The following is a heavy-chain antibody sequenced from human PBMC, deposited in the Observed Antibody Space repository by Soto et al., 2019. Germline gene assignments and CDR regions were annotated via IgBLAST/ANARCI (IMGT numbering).Heavy chain of an antibody. CDR2: IYPGDSDT. D-gene: IGHD3-9*01. V-gene: IGHV5-51*03. CDR1: GYSFTSYW. J-gene: IGHJ3*02. Sequence: GESLKISCKGSGYSFTSYWIGWVRQMPGKGLEWMGIIYPGDSDTRYSPSFQGQVTISADKSISTAYLQWSSLKASDTAMYYCARTDYDILTGSEDAFDSWGQGTMVTVSS. CDR3: ARTDYDILTGSEDAFDS.